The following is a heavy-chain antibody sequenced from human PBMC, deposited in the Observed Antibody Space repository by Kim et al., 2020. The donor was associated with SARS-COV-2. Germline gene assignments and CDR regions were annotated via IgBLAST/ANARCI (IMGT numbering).Heavy chain of an antibody. J-gene: IGHJ4*02. CDR3: ARGQQLPGVGAYYFDY. V-gene: IGHV3-7*03. Sequence: GSLRLSCAASGFTFSSYWMSWVRQAPGKGLEWVANIKQDGSEKYYVDSVKGRFTISRDNAKNSLYLQMNSLRAEDTAVYYCARGQQLPGVGAYYFDYWGQGTLVTVSS. D-gene: IGHD5-18*01. CDR2: IKQDGSEK. CDR1: GFTFSSYW.